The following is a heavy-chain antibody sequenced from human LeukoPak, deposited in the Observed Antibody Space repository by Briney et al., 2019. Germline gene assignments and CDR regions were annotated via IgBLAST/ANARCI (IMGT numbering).Heavy chain of an antibody. D-gene: IGHD1-1*01. CDR3: AVNLTRHTFDI. V-gene: IGHV4-59*08. CDR1: GGSISTYY. J-gene: IGHJ3*02. Sequence: SETLSLTCTVSGGSISTYYWSWIRQSPGKGLEWIGSIYYSGSTNYNPSLKSRVTISVDTSKNQFSLELSSVTAADTAVYYCAVNLTRHTFDIWGQGTMITVSS. CDR2: IYYSGST.